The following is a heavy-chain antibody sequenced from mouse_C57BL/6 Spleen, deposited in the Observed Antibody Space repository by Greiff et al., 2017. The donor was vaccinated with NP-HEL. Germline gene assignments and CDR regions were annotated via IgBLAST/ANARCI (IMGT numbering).Heavy chain of an antibody. D-gene: IGHD1-1*01. CDR1: GYAFSSYW. Sequence: VKLQQSGAELVKPGASVKISCKASGYAFSSYWMNWVKQRPGKGLEWIGQIYPGDGDTNYNGKFKGKATLTADKSSSTAYMQLSSLTSEDSAVYFCARSLLYYGSSYRYFDVWGTGTTVTVSS. V-gene: IGHV1-80*01. J-gene: IGHJ1*03. CDR3: ARSLLYYGSSYRYFDV. CDR2: IYPGDGDT.